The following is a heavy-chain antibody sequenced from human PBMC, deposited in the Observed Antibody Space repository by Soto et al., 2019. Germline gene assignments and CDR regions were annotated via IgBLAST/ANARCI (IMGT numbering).Heavy chain of an antibody. D-gene: IGHD6-13*01. V-gene: IGHV6-1*01. CDR2: TYYRSKWYN. Sequence: SQTLSLTCAISGDSVSSNSAAWNWIRQSPSRGLEWLGRTYYRSKWYNDYAVSVKSRITINPDTSKNQFSLQLNSVPPEDTAVYYCARDHPIPGYSSSWYFDYWGQGTLVTVSS. CDR3: ARDHPIPGYSSSWYFDY. J-gene: IGHJ4*02. CDR1: GDSVSSNSAA.